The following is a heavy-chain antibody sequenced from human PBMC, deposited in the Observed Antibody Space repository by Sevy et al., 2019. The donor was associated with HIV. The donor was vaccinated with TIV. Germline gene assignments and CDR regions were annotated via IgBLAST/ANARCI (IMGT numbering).Heavy chain of an antibody. D-gene: IGHD6-13*01. CDR2: IDPSGSYT. CDR1: GYTFTSYW. Sequence: GESLKISCTGSGYTFTSYWISWVRQMPGKGLEYMGKIDPSGSYTDYSPSFRGHVTISVDKSISTAYLQSSSLMASDTAIYYCARQPAAATGNFYYYYYMDVWGKGTTVTVSS. V-gene: IGHV5-10-1*01. J-gene: IGHJ6*03. CDR3: ARQPAAATGNFYYYYYMDV.